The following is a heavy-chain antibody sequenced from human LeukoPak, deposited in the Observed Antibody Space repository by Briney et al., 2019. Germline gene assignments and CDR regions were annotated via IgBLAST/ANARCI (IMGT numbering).Heavy chain of an antibody. CDR1: GITFSSAE. CDR3: ARDRGIFTRYYYAMDV. D-gene: IGHD2-15*01. J-gene: IGHJ6*02. Sequence: PGGSLRLSCVASGITFSSAEMNWVRQAPGKGLEWISYISSSGTTIHYADSVKGRFTVSRANGEHSLYLQMSSLRAEDTAVYYCARDRGIFTRYYYAMDVWGQGTTVTVSS. CDR2: ISSSGTTI. V-gene: IGHV3-48*03.